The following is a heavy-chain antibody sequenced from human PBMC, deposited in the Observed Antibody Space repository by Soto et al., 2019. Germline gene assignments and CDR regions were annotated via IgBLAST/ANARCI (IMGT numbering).Heavy chain of an antibody. J-gene: IGHJ4*02. V-gene: IGHV3-74*01. CDR3: AKGGGRLIDY. Sequence: GGSLRLSCAASGLTFSSYWMHWVRQAPGKGLMWVSRVSSDGSSTSYADSVKGRFTISRDNAKNTLYLQMNSLRAEDTAVYYCAKGGGRLIDYWGQGTLVTVSS. CDR1: GLTFSSYW. CDR2: VSSDGSST. D-gene: IGHD6-25*01.